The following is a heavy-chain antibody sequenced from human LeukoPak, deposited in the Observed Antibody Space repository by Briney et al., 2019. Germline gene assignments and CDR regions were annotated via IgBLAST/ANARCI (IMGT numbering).Heavy chain of an antibody. Sequence: GRSLRLSCSASGFTFSRYAMHWVRQAPGKGLEYVSAMSSNGGSTYYADSVKGRFTISRDNSKNTLYLQMSSLRTEDTAVYYCVKDGSGSYYTYYFDYWGQGTLVTVSS. CDR2: MSSNGGST. J-gene: IGHJ4*02. V-gene: IGHV3-64D*06. CDR3: VKDGSGSYYTYYFDY. CDR1: GFTFSRYA. D-gene: IGHD3-10*01.